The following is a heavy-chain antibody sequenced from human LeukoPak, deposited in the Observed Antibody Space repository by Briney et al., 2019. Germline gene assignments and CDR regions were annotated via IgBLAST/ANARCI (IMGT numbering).Heavy chain of an antibody. Sequence: CXXXGYTFTSYXXXWVXQATXQXXXXMGWMNPNNGNTGYAQKFQGRVTMARNTSISTAYMELSSLRSEDTAVYYCAIPIGPDYGDYWGQGTLVTVSS. J-gene: IGHJ4*02. CDR2: MNPNNGNT. V-gene: IGHV1-8*01. CDR1: GYTFTSYX. CDR3: AIPIGPDYGDY.